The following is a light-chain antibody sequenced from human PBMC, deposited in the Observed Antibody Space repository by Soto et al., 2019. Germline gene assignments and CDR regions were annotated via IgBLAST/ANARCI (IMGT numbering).Light chain of an antibody. CDR3: SSYTRSSTLDVV. Sequence: QSALTQPASVSGSPGQSITISCTGTGSDVGAYNYVSWYQQHPGKAPKLMIYDVSNRPSGVSNRFSGSKSGNTASLTISGLQAEDEADYYCSSYTRSSTLDVVFGGGTKLTVL. CDR2: DVS. J-gene: IGLJ2*01. CDR1: GSDVGAYNY. V-gene: IGLV2-14*01.